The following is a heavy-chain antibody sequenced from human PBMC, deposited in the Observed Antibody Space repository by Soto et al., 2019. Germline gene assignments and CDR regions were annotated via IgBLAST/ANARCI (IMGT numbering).Heavy chain of an antibody. D-gene: IGHD3-16*01. J-gene: IGHJ4*02. CDR3: ARDYNYACDY. Sequence: EVQLLESGGGLVQPGGSLRLSCAVSGFTFSSFAMSWVRQAPGKGLEWVSVISSSGGTTYYADSVKGRFTISRDNSKNTLYLQINSLRAEDTAVYYCARDYNYACDYWGQGTLVTVSS. CDR2: ISSSGGTT. CDR1: GFTFSSFA. V-gene: IGHV3-23*01.